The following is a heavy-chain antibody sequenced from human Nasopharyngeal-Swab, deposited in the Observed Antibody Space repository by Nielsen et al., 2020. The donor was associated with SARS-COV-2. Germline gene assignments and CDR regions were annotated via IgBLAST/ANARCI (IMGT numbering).Heavy chain of an antibody. CDR3: ARDSSIWAVAGTFFDY. Sequence: GESLKISCAASGFTFSSYAMHWVRQVPGKGLEWVAVISYDGSNKYYADSVKGRFTISRDNSKNTLYLQMNSLRAEDTAVYYCARDSSIWAVAGTFFDYWGQGTLVTVSS. D-gene: IGHD6-19*01. CDR2: ISYDGSNK. CDR1: GFTFSSYA. V-gene: IGHV3-30-3*01. J-gene: IGHJ4*02.